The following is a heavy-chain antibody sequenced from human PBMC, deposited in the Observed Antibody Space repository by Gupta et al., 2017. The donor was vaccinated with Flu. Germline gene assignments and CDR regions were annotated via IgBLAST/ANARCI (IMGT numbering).Heavy chain of an antibody. D-gene: IGHD1-14*01. CDR2: IKQEGGDK. CDR3: ARDSERGSPGGGMDV. J-gene: IGHJ6*02. CDR1: GFTFTNHY. Sequence: EVQLVQSGGGLVQPGGSLRLSCEASGFTFTNHYMSWVRLVPGKGLEWGANIKQEGGDKYYVDSVKGRFAISRDNAKNLLHLQMNSLRGDDTAVDYCARDSERGSPGGGMDVWGQGTTVTVSS. V-gene: IGHV3-7*01.